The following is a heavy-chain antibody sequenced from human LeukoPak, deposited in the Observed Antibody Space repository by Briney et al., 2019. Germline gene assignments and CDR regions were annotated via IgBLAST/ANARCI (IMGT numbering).Heavy chain of an antibody. Sequence: GGSLRLSCAASGLTVSSNYMSWVRQAPGRGLEWVSVISSGGSTYNADSVKGRFTISRDNSKNTLYLQMNSLRADDTGVYYCARVGNYRFDPWGQGALVTVSS. CDR1: GLTVSSNY. J-gene: IGHJ5*02. V-gene: IGHV3-66*01. CDR3: ARVGNYRFDP. CDR2: ISSGGST. D-gene: IGHD5-24*01.